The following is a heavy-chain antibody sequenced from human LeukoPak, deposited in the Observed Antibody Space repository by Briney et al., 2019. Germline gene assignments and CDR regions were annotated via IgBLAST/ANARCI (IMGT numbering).Heavy chain of an antibody. V-gene: IGHV4-59*02. J-gene: IGHJ3*02. CDR1: GGSVTNYY. CDR2: VYYSGST. CDR3: ARVGCSSANCPRRNAFDI. D-gene: IGHD2-2*01. Sequence: SETLSLICTVSGGSVTNYYWSWIRQPPGKGLEWIGYVYYSGSTNYNPSLKSRVTISVDTSKNQFSLNPTSVTAGDTAVYYCARVGCSSANCPRRNAFDIWGQGTMVTVSS.